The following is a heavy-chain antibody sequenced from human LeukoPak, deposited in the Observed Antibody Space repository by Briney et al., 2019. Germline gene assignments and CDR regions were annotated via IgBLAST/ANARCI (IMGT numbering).Heavy chain of an antibody. D-gene: IGHD5-18*01. V-gene: IGHV3-23*01. J-gene: IGHJ4*02. CDR1: GFTFTSYA. CDR3: AKVSSGYTFD. CDR2: ISGSGGST. Sequence: GGSLRLFCAASGFTFTSYAMSWVRQAPGKGLEWVSGISGSGGSTYYAESVKGRFTISRDNSKNPLYLQMNSLRVEDTALYYCAKVSSGYTFDWGQGTLVTVSS.